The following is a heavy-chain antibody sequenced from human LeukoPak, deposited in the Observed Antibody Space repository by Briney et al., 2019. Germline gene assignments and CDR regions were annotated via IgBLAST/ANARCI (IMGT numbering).Heavy chain of an antibody. J-gene: IGHJ6*02. Sequence: TSETLSLTCTVSGASISSYYWSWIRKPPGKGLEWFGYIYYSGSTNYNPSLKSRVTISVDTSKNQFSLKLSSVTAADTAVYYCARDKAAPNYDFWSGYYPGVHYYYGMDVWGQGTTVTVSS. CDR1: GASISSYY. V-gene: IGHV4-59*01. CDR2: IYYSGST. CDR3: ARDKAAPNYDFWSGYYPGVHYYYGMDV. D-gene: IGHD3-3*01.